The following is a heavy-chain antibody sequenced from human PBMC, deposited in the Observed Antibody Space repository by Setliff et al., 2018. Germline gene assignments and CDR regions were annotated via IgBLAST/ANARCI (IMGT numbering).Heavy chain of an antibody. V-gene: IGHV3-7*03. CDR3: AKVGKSGTWDQYFQY. D-gene: IGHD3-10*01. CDR2: IKQDGSEK. Sequence: GGSLRLSCAASGFTFSSYWMSWVRQAPGKGLEWVANIKQDGSEKYYVDSVKGRFIISRDNARNSLYLQLNNVRADDTAVYYCAKVGKSGTWDQYFQYWGQGTLVTVSS. CDR1: GFTFSSYW. J-gene: IGHJ1*01.